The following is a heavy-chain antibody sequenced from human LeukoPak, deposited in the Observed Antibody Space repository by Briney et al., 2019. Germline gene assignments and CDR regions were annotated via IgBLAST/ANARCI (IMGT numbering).Heavy chain of an antibody. CDR3: ASIGLSSSWYSNWFDP. D-gene: IGHD6-13*01. Sequence: SETLSLTCTVSGGSISSYYWSWIRQPPGKGLEWIGEINHSGSTNYNPSLKSRVTISVDTSKNQFSLKLSSVTAADAAVYYCASIGLSSSWYSNWFDPWGQGTLVTVSS. CDR2: INHSGST. CDR1: GGSISSYY. V-gene: IGHV4-34*01. J-gene: IGHJ5*02.